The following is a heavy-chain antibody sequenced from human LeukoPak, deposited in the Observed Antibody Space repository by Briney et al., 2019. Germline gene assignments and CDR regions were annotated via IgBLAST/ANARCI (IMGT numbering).Heavy chain of an antibody. V-gene: IGHV3-7*01. CDR3: ARDGEMATSDAFDI. Sequence: GGSLRLSCAASGFTFSSYWMSWVRQAPGKGLEWVANIKQDGSEKYYVDSVKGRFTISRDNAKNSLYLQMNSPRAEDTAVYYCARDGEMATSDAFDIWGQGTMVTVSS. CDR2: IKQDGSEK. D-gene: IGHD1-26*01. CDR1: GFTFSSYW. J-gene: IGHJ3*02.